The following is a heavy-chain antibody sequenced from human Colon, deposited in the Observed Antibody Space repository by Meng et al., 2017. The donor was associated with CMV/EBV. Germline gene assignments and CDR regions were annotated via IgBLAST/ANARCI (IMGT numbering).Heavy chain of an antibody. CDR2: IYPQNGGT. Sequence: QVQLIQSGTEVKKPVASVKVPCKTSGYTFTAKHLHWVRHAPGQGLEWMGWIYPQNGGTYFAQKFQGRVTMTSDTSISTAYMELSSLTSDDTAIYYCIKEDWYFDFWGQGTLVTVSS. CDR3: IKEDWYFDF. CDR1: GYTFTAKH. D-gene: IGHD2-21*01. J-gene: IGHJ4*02. V-gene: IGHV1-2*02.